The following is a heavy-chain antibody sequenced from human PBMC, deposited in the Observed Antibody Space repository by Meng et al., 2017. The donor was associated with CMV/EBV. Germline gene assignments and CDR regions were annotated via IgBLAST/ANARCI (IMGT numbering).Heavy chain of an antibody. J-gene: IGHJ5*02. CDR1: GFTFSAYY. Sequence: GGSLRLSGAASGFTFSAYYMSWIRQAPGKGLEWISYIISSVSNIYYADSVKGRFTISRDNAKNSLYLQMNSLRAEDTAVYYCARMGSRYSSSWYMVSNWFDPWGQGTLVTVSS. D-gene: IGHD6-13*01. CDR2: IISSVSNI. V-gene: IGHV3-11*04. CDR3: ARMGSRYSSSWYMVSNWFDP.